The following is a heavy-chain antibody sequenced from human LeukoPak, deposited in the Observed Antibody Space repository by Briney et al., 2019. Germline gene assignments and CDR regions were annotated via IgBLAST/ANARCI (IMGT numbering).Heavy chain of an antibody. Sequence: GGSLRLSCAASGFTVSSNYMSWVRQAPGKGLEWVSVIYTGGSTNYADSVKGRFTISRDNSKNTLYLQMNSLRAEDTAVYFCARDSGSGHWDYWGQGNLVIVSS. CDR3: ARDSGSGHWDY. V-gene: IGHV3-53*01. J-gene: IGHJ4*02. D-gene: IGHD3-10*01. CDR2: IYTGGST. CDR1: GFTVSSNY.